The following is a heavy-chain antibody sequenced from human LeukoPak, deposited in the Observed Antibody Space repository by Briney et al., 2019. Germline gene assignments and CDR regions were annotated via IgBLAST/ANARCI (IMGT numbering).Heavy chain of an antibody. D-gene: IGHD3-10*01. CDR3: AALWFGELTHSN. CDR1: GGSFSGYY. CDR2: INHSGST. V-gene: IGHV4-34*01. Sequence: SETLSLTCAVYGGSFSGYYWSWIRQPPGKGLEWIGEINHSGSTNYNPSLKSRVTISVDTSKNQFSLKLSSVTAADTAVYYCAALWFGELTHSNWGQGTLVTVSS. J-gene: IGHJ4*02.